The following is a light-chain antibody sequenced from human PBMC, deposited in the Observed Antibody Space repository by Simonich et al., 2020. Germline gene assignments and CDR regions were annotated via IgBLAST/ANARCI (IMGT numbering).Light chain of an antibody. V-gene: IGKV4-1*01. CDR3: QQSYSTQWT. CDR1: HSVLYSSNNTNY. CDR2: WAS. J-gene: IGKJ1*01. Sequence: DIVMTQSPDSLAVSLGERATLNCKSSHSVLYSSNNTNYLAWYQQKPGQPPKLLIYWASTRESGVPDRFSGSGSGTDFTLTISSLQPEDFATYYCQQSYSTQWTFGQGTKVEIK.